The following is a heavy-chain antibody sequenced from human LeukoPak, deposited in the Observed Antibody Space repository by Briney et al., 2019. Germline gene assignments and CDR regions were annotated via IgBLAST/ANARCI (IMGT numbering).Heavy chain of an antibody. V-gene: IGHV1-18*01. CDR2: ISAYNANT. CDR3: SSPDMTGTTNLYY. Sequence: GASVKVSCKASGYTFTNSGINWVRQAPGQGLEWMGWISAYNANTNYAQKLQGRVTMTTDTSTSTAYMELRSLRSDDTAVYYCSSPDMTGTTNLYYWGQGTLVTVSS. D-gene: IGHD1-7*01. J-gene: IGHJ4*02. CDR1: GYTFTNSG.